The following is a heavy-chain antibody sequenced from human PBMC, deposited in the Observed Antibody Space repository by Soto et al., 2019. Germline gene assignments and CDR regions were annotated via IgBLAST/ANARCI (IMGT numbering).Heavy chain of an antibody. Sequence: GGSLRLSCAASGFTFSSYSMNWVRQAPGKGLEWVSSISSSSSYIYYADSVNGRFTISRDNAKNSLYLQMNSLRAEDTAVYYCARDRFGEYQLLNYWGQGTLVTVSS. D-gene: IGHD2-2*01. CDR1: GFTFSSYS. V-gene: IGHV3-21*01. CDR2: ISSSSSYI. CDR3: ARDRFGEYQLLNY. J-gene: IGHJ4*02.